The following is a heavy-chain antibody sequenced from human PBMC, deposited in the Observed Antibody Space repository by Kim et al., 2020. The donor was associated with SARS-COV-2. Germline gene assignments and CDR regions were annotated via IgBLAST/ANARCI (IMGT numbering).Heavy chain of an antibody. Sequence: SETLSLTCAVYVGSFSDYYWTWIRQPPGKGLEWIGEIHHSGGTNYNSSLKSRVTISVDTSKNQFSLNLKSVTAADTAVYYCARGRPTKNWFDPWGRGTPVIVSS. CDR2: IHHSGGT. V-gene: IGHV4-34*01. CDR1: VGSFSDYY. D-gene: IGHD1-1*01. CDR3: ARGRPTKNWFDP. J-gene: IGHJ5*01.